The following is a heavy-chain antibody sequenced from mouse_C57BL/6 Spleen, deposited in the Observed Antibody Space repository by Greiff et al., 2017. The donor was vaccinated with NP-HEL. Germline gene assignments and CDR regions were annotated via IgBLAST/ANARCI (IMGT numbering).Heavy chain of an antibody. CDR1: GFTFSSYG. Sequence: EVKLKESGGDLVKPGGSLKLSCAASGFTFSSYGMSWVRQTPDKRLEWVATISSGGSYTYYPDSVKGRFTISRDNAKNTLYLQMSSLKSEDTAMYYCARHGSSGTWFAYWGQGTLVTVSA. CDR2: ISSGGSYT. J-gene: IGHJ3*01. D-gene: IGHD3-2*02. CDR3: ARHGSSGTWFAY. V-gene: IGHV5-6*01.